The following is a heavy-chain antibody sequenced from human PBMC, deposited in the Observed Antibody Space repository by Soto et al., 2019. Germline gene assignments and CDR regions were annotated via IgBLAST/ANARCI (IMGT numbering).Heavy chain of an antibody. Sequence: GASLKVSCKASGYTFTGYYMHWVRPAPGQGLEWMGWINPNSGGTNYAQKFQGRVTMTRDTSISTAYMELSRLRSDDTALYYCARAIVGPTTIDYWGQGTLVTVSS. CDR1: GYTFTGYY. CDR2: INPNSGGT. CDR3: ARAIVGPTTIDY. J-gene: IGHJ4*02. D-gene: IGHD1-26*01. V-gene: IGHV1-2*02.